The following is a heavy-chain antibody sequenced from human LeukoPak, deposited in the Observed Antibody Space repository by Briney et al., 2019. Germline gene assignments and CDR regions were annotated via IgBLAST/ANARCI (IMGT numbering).Heavy chain of an antibody. CDR2: IRSKAYGGTT. V-gene: IGHV3-49*04. CDR3: TRAHIAAAGAFDY. D-gene: IGHD6-13*01. Sequence: GGSLRLSCAASGFTFSSYSMNWVRQAPGKGLEWVGFIRSKAYGGTTEYAASVKGRFTISRDDSKSIAYLQMNSLKTEDTAVYYCTRAHIAAAGAFDYWGQGTLVTVSS. CDR1: GFTFSSYS. J-gene: IGHJ4*02.